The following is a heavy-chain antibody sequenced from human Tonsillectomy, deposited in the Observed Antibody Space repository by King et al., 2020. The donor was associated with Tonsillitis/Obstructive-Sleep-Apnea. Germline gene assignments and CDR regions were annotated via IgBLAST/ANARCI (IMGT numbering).Heavy chain of an antibody. J-gene: IGHJ5*02. D-gene: IGHD2-2*01. CDR1: GGTFSSYA. CDR2: IIPIFGTA. CDR3: AGGYCSSTSCYNDP. V-gene: IGHV1-69*12. Sequence: VQLVQSGAEVKKPGSSVKVSCKASGGTFSSYAISWVRQAPGQGLECMGGIIPIFGTANYPQKFQGRVTITADESTSTAYMELSSLRSEDTAVYYCAGGYCSSTSCYNDPWGQGTLVTVSS.